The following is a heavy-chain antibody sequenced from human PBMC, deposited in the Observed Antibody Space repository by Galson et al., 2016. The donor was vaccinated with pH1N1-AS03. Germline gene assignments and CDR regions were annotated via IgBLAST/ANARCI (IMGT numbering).Heavy chain of an antibody. Sequence: SVKVSCKASGSTVNNYSINWVRQAPGQGLEWMGRIIPNLGVTNHAQRSEGRVTMTADKSTSTTYLELSTLRSEDTAVYFCATVLLPPQAAWLDPWGQGTLVTSSS. D-gene: IGHD2-15*01. J-gene: IGHJ5*02. CDR1: GSTVNNYS. V-gene: IGHV1-69*02. CDR3: ATVLLPPQAAWLDP. CDR2: IIPNLGVT.